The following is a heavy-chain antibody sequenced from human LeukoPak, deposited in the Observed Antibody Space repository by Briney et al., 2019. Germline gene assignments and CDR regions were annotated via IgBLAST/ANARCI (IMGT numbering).Heavy chain of an antibody. CDR1: GFTFSSYG. D-gene: IGHD3-10*01. J-gene: IGHJ4*02. V-gene: IGHV3-30*02. Sequence: GGSLSFSCAASGFTFSSYGMHWVRPAPGKGLEWGAFLRYGGSNKYYADSVKGRFTISRDNSKNTLYLQMNSLRAADTAVYYCAKEGAITMLRGDLPDYWGQGTLVTVSS. CDR2: LRYGGSNK. CDR3: AKEGAITMLRGDLPDY.